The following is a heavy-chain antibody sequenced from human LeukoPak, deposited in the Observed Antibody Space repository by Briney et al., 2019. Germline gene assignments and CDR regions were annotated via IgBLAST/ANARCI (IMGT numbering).Heavy chain of an antibody. D-gene: IGHD4-17*01. Sequence: ETLSLTCTVSGGSISSYYWSWVRQAPGKGLEWVSAIHTSGDTCYADSVKGRFTTSRDTSKNTLYLQINSLRVEDTAVYYCIVFGDSNHWGQGTLVTVSS. CDR1: GGSISSYY. J-gene: IGHJ5*02. CDR2: IHTSGDT. CDR3: IVFGDSNH. V-gene: IGHV3-53*01.